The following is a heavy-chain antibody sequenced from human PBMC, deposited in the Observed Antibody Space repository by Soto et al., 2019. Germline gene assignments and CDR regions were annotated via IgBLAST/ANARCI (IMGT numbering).Heavy chain of an antibody. D-gene: IGHD6-13*01. J-gene: IGHJ4*02. Sequence: QVQLQESGPGLLKPSETLSLTCTVSVGSISSYFYIWVRQPPGKGLEWIGSVYYTGTTDYNPSLKSRVTISVDTSKTQFSLNLRSVTAADTAVYYCARDIAAVPRAFDYWGRGTLVTVSS. V-gene: IGHV4-59*01. CDR1: VGSISSYF. CDR2: VYYTGTT. CDR3: ARDIAAVPRAFDY.